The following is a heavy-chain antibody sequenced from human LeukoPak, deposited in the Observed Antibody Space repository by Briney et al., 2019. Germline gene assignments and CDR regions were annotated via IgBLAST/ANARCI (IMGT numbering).Heavy chain of an antibody. V-gene: IGHV3-21*01. J-gene: IGHJ1*01. CDR2: ISSSSTYI. Sequence: GGSLRLSCAASGFTFSTYSMNWVRQAPGKGLEWVSSISSSSTYIYYADSVKGRFTISRGNAKNSLFLQMNSLRAEDTAVYYCAKVQDGSSWYEYFQHWGQGTLVTVSS. D-gene: IGHD6-13*01. CDR3: AKVQDGSSWYEYFQH. CDR1: GFTFSTYS.